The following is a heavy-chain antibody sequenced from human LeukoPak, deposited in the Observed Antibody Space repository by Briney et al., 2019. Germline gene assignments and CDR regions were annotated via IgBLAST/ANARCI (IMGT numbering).Heavy chain of an antibody. CDR3: ATAGYGGYGMDV. V-gene: IGHV1-24*01. D-gene: IGHD6-13*01. CDR1: GYTLTELS. CDR2: FDPEDGET. J-gene: IGHJ6*02. Sequence: EASVKVSCKVSGYTLTELSMHWVRQVPGKGLEWMGGFDPEDGETIYAQKFQGRVTMTEDTSTDTAYMELSSLRSEDTAVYYCATAGYGGYGMDVWGQGTTVTVSS.